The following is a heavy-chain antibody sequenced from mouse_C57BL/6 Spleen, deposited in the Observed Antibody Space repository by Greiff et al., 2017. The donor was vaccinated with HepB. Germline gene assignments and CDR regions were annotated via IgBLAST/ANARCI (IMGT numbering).Heavy chain of an antibody. CDR3: ARSGDYGSGNYFDY. Sequence: VQLQQPGAELVKPGASVKLSCKASGYTFTSYWMHWVKQRPGQGLEWIGMIHPNSGSTNYNEKFKSKATLTVDKSSSTAYMQLSSLTSEDSAVYYCARSGDYGSGNYFDYWGQGTTLTVSS. V-gene: IGHV1-64*01. CDR2: IHPNSGST. CDR1: GYTFTSYW. J-gene: IGHJ2*01. D-gene: IGHD1-1*01.